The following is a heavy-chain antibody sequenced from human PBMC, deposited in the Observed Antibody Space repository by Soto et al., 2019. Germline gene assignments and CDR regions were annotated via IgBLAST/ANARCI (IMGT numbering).Heavy chain of an antibody. CDR3: ARAPRDYDSSGYHRALDY. CDR1: GYTFTGYY. V-gene: IGHV1-2*04. Sequence: ASVKVSCKASGYTFTGYYMHWVRQAPGQGLEWMGWINPNSGGTNYAQKFQGWVTMTRDTSISTAYMELSRLRSDDTAVYYCARAPRDYDSSGYHRALDYWGQATLVSVSS. J-gene: IGHJ4*02. CDR2: INPNSGGT. D-gene: IGHD3-22*01.